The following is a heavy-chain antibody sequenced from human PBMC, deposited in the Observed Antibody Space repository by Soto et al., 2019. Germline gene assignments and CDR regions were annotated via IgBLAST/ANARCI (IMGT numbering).Heavy chain of an antibody. CDR2: ISSSSSTI. J-gene: IGHJ4*02. V-gene: IGHV3-48*01. D-gene: IGHD4-17*01. CDR1: GFIFSSYS. Sequence: GSLRLSCAASGFIFSSYSMNWVRQAPGKGLEWVSYISSSSSTIYYADSVKGRFTISRDNAKNSLYLQMNSLRAEDMAVYYCARADYGDYGIDYWGQGTLVPVSS. CDR3: ARADYGDYGIDY.